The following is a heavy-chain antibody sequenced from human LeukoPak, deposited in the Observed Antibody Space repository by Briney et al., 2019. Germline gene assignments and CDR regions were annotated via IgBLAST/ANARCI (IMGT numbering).Heavy chain of an antibody. D-gene: IGHD3-10*01. CDR2: ISSSSGYT. CDR1: GFTFSDYY. CDR3: ARDYASDY. Sequence: GGSLRLSCAASGFTFSDYYMSWIRQAPGKGLEWISYISSSSGYTNYADSVKGRFTISRDNAKNSLYLQMSSLRAEDTAVYYCARDYASDYWGQGTLVTVSS. V-gene: IGHV3-11*06. J-gene: IGHJ4*02.